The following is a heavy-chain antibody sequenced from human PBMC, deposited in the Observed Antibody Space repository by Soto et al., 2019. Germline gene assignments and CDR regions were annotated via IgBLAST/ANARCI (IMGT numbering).Heavy chain of an antibody. CDR3: ATVGIYYAA. CDR1: GFDFRHHY. D-gene: IGHD1-26*01. CDR2: ISTSGRPA. J-gene: IGHJ5*02. Sequence: QVHLVESGGGLVKPGGSLRLSCTVSGFDFRHHYLTWIRQSPGRGLEWLSYISTSGRPAYYADSVKGRFTISTDTAKKSLYLQMDSLRVEDTGVYFCATVGIYYAAWAQGTLVTVSS. V-gene: IGHV3-11*01.